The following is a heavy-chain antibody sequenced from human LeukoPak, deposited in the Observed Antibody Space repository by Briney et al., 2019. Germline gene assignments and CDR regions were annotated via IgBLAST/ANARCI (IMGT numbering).Heavy chain of an antibody. CDR2: ISSSGSTI. CDR3: ARALTTVTNRYFDY. V-gene: IGHV3-11*04. CDR1: GFTFSDYY. Sequence: GGSLRLSCAASGFTFSDYYMSWLRQAPGKGLEWVSYISSSGSTIYYADSVKGRFTISRDNAKNSLYLQMNSLRAEDTAVYYCARALTTVTNRYFDYWGQGTLVTVSS. J-gene: IGHJ4*02. D-gene: IGHD4-17*01.